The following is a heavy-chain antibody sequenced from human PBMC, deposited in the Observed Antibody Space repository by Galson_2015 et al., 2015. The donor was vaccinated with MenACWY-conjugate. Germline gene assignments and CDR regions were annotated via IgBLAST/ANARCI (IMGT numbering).Heavy chain of an antibody. V-gene: IGHV1-2*02. CDR1: GSSFTDSC. Sequence: SVQVSCAASGSSFTDSCLRWVRQAAGQGPEWMGCIKPRSGRTAFLPKLEGRVSVTTDTYTNTVYMDLNTLTYDETAMYYGAREASGGNDGGSCERWGHGTRVTVSA. J-gene: IGHJ3*01. CDR3: AREASGGNDGGSCER. D-gene: IGHD5-12*01. CDR2: IKPRSGRT.